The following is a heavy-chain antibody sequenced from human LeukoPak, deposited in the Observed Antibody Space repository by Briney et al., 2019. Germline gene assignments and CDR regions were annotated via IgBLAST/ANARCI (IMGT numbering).Heavy chain of an antibody. D-gene: IGHD1-14*01. CDR3: ARGVEPLAANTLAY. CDR1: EFTVITND. J-gene: IGHJ4*02. V-gene: IGHV3-53*01. CDR2: LYSDGNT. Sequence: GGSLRLSCAASEFTVITNDMTWVRQAPGKGLEWVSVLYSDGNTKYADSVQGRFTISRDNSKNTLYLETNSLSPDDTAVYYCARGVEPLAANTLAYWGQGTLVTVSS.